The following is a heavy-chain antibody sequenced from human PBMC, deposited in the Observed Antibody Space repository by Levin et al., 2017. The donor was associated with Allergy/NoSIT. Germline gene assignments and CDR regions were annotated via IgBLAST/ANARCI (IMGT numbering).Heavy chain of an antibody. CDR3: ASWEYNRNVGVSY. J-gene: IGHJ4*02. V-gene: IGHV1-2*02. Sequence: PLASVKVSCKASGYTFTGYYMHWVRQAPGQGLEWMGWINPNRGGTNYAQKFQGRVTLTRDTSINTAYMELSGLSSDDTAVYYCASWEYNRNVGVSYWGQGTLVTVSS. D-gene: IGHD1-20*01. CDR1: GYTFTGYY. CDR2: INPNRGGT.